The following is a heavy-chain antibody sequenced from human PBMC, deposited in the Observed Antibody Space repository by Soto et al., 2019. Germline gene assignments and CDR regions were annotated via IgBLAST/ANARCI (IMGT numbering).Heavy chain of an antibody. V-gene: IGHV4-59*01. CDR2: IFYGGHT. CDR1: GDFLTTYY. Sequence: SETLSLTCDVSGDFLTTYYWNWVRQSPGKGLEWIGYIFYGGHTNYNPSLRGRATISVDTSKNQFSLKLSSVTAADTAVYYCARSPQYSSGWNGGFDYWGQGTLVTVSS. CDR3: ARSPQYSSGWNGGFDY. J-gene: IGHJ4*02. D-gene: IGHD6-19*01.